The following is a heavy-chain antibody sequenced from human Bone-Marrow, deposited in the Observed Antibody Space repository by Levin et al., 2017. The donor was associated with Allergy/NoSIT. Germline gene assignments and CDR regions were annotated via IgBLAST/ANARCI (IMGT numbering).Heavy chain of an antibody. Sequence: SLKISCAASGFTFDNHAMHWVRQVPGQGPEWVSGISWNSGSIGYAVSVRGRFTISRDNAKNSLFLQMNSLTTEDTALYYCVRDIGSSWYLAVDMWGQGTMVSVSS. CDR3: VRDIGSSWYLAVDM. CDR1: GFTFDNHA. CDR2: ISWNSGSI. D-gene: IGHD6-13*01. V-gene: IGHV3-9*01. J-gene: IGHJ3*02.